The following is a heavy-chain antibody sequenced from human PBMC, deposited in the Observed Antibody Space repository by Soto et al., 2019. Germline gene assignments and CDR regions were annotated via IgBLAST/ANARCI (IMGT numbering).Heavy chain of an antibody. D-gene: IGHD6-19*01. V-gene: IGHV1-18*01. CDR1: GYTFTSYG. Sequence: ASVKVSCKASGYTFTSYGISWVRQAPGQGLEWMGWISAYNGNTNYAQKLQGRATMTTDTSTSTAYMELRSLRSDDTAVYYCARALAVAATGWFDPWGQGTLVTVSS. CDR3: ARALAVAATGWFDP. J-gene: IGHJ5*02. CDR2: ISAYNGNT.